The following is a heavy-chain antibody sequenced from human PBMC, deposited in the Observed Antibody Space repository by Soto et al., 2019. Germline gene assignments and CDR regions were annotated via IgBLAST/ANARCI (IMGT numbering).Heavy chain of an antibody. Sequence: GESLKISCKGSGYSFTSYWIGWVRQMPGKGLEWMGIIYPGDSDTRYSPSFQGQVTISADKSISTAYLQWSSLKASDTAMYYCARHGPSNIVATINDAFDIWGQGTMVTVSS. V-gene: IGHV5-51*01. J-gene: IGHJ3*02. CDR2: IYPGDSDT. CDR3: ARHGPSNIVATINDAFDI. CDR1: GYSFTSYW. D-gene: IGHD5-12*01.